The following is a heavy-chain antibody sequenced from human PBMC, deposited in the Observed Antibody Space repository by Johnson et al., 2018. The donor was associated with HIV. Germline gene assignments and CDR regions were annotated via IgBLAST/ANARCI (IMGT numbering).Heavy chain of an antibody. Sequence: VQLVESGGGLVKSGGSLRLSCAASGFTFSDAWMSWVRQAPGKGLEWVANIKQDGSEKYYVDSVKGRFTISRDNAKNSLYVQMSSLRAEDTAVYFCAGVDTADAFDIWGQGTMVTVSS. CDR2: IKQDGSEK. D-gene: IGHD5-18*01. CDR1: GFTFSDAW. V-gene: IGHV3-7*01. J-gene: IGHJ3*02. CDR3: AGVDTADAFDI.